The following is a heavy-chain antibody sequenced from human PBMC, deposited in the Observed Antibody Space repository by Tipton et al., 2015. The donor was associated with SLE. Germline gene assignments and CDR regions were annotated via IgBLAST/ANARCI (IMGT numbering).Heavy chain of an antibody. CDR2: IYYSGSS. V-gene: IGHV4-39*07. J-gene: IGHJ2*01. CDR1: GGSISSSSYY. Sequence: LRLSCTVSGGSISSSSYYWGWIRQPPGKGLEWIGRIYYSGSSYYNPSLKSRVTISVDTSKNQFSLKLSSVTAADTAVYYCARVRRGWYFDLWGRGTLVTVSS. D-gene: IGHD3-10*01. CDR3: ARVRRGWYFDL.